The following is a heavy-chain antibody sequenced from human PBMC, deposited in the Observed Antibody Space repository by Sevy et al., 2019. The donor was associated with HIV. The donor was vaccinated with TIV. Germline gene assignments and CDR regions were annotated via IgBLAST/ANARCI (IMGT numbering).Heavy chain of an antibody. CDR2: IIPLFGTT. D-gene: IGHD2-21*01. J-gene: IGHJ4*02. CDR3: ARGITGMFCGGYYFDY. CDR1: GGSFSSYA. V-gene: IGHV1-69*13. Sequence: ASVKVSCKASGGSFSSYAFSWVRQAPGQGLEWMGEIIPLFGTTNYAQKFQGRVTITADESTTTAYMELSSLRSDDTAVYHCARGITGMFCGGYYFDYWGQGTLVTVSS.